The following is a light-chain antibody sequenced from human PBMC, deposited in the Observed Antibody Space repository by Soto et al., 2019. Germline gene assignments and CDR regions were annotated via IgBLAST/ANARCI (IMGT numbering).Light chain of an antibody. V-gene: IGKV3-15*01. CDR1: QSVSSN. J-gene: IGKJ1*01. Sequence: EIVMMQSPATLSVSPGARATLSCRASQSVSSNLAWYQQKPGQAPRLLIYGASTRATGIPARFSGSGSGTEFTLTISSLQSEDLAVYYCQKYNNWPPWTVGKGTKVAIK. CDR2: GAS. CDR3: QKYNNWPPWT.